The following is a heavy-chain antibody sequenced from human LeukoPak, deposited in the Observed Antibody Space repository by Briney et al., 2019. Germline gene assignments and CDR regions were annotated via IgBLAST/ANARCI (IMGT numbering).Heavy chain of an antibody. D-gene: IGHD3-9*01. CDR1: GFNFSSYW. Sequence: PGGSLRLSCAASGFNFSSYWMHWVRQAPGKGLAWVSRINTDGSSLSYADSVKGRFTISRDNAKNSLYLQMNSLRAEDTAVYYCARDYDILTGYLFDYWGQGTLVTVSS. J-gene: IGHJ4*02. CDR2: INTDGSSL. V-gene: IGHV3-74*01. CDR3: ARDYDILTGYLFDY.